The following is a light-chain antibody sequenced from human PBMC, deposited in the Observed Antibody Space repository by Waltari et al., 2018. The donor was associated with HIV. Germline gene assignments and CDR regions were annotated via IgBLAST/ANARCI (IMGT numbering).Light chain of an antibody. CDR3: LLYYGGGRPYV. Sequence: QTVVTQEPSLTVSPGGTVTLTCASSTGAVTSDYYPTWFQQKPGQAPRVLIYSTSSKLSGTPARFSGSLLGGKAALTLSGVQPEDEAEYYCLLYYGGGRPYVFGTGTKVTVL. CDR2: STS. J-gene: IGLJ1*01. V-gene: IGLV7-43*01. CDR1: TGAVTSDYY.